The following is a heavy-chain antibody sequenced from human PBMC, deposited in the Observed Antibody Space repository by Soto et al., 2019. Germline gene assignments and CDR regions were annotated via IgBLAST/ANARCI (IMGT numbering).Heavy chain of an antibody. J-gene: IGHJ3*02. CDR3: ARDLSREYAAFDI. CDR1: GFTVSSNY. V-gene: IGHV3-53*01. D-gene: IGHD3-10*01. CDR2: IYSGGST. Sequence: EVQLVESGGGLIQPGGSLRLSCAASGFTVSSNYMSWVRQAPGKGLEWGSVIYSGGSTYYADSVKGRFTISRDNSKNTLYLQMNSLSAEDTAVYYCARDLSREYAAFDIWGQGTMVTVSS.